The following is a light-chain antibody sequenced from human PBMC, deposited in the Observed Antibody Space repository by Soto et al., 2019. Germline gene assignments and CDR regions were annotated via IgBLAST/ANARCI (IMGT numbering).Light chain of an antibody. J-gene: IGKJ4*01. CDR2: AAS. Sequence: DIQMTQSPSSLSASVGDRVTITCRASQGIRNYLAWFQQIPGKAPKSLIYAASNLQSGVPSKFSGSGSGTDFTLTISSLQPEDFATYYCQQYHSYPLTFGGGTKVEIK. CDR1: QGIRNY. CDR3: QQYHSYPLT. V-gene: IGKV1-16*02.